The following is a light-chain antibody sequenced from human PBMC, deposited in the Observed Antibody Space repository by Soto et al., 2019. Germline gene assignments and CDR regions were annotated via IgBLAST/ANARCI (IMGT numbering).Light chain of an antibody. CDR3: QQYGYLVT. Sequence: EIVLTQSPGTLSLSPGERATLSCRASQSVSSSYLAWYQQKPGQAPRLLIYDTSTRASGVPDRFSGSGSGTDFTLTISRLEPEDFAMYYCQQYGYLVTFGGGTKVDIK. CDR1: QSVSSSY. CDR2: DTS. J-gene: IGKJ4*01. V-gene: IGKV3-20*01.